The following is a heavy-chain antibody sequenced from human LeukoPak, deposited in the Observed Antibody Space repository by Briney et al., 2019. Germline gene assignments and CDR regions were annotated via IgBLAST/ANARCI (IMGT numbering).Heavy chain of an antibody. J-gene: IGHJ4*02. CDR1: GFTFSSYA. CDR3: ARGGLWEVSSTTVIDY. Sequence: GGSLRLSCAASGFTFSSYAMHWVRQAPGKGLEWVAVISYDGSNKYYADSVKGRFTISRDNSKNTLYLQMNSLRAEDTAVYSCARGGLWEVSSTTVIDYWGQGTLVTVSS. CDR2: ISYDGSNK. D-gene: IGHD1-26*01. V-gene: IGHV3-30-3*01.